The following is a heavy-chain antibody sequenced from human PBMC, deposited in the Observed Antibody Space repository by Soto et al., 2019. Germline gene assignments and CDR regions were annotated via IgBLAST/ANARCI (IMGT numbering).Heavy chain of an antibody. Sequence: GGSLILSCAAAGFNFRNYGMNWVRQAPGKGLEWVSYIGIGSSTKYYADSVKGRFTISRDNAKNSLYLQMNSLRAEDTAVYYCARDQLYYNDISGRPLNAFDVWGQGTMVTVSS. CDR2: IGIGSSTK. D-gene: IGHD3-22*01. CDR3: ARDQLYYNDISGRPLNAFDV. J-gene: IGHJ3*01. CDR1: GFNFRNYG. V-gene: IGHV3-48*01.